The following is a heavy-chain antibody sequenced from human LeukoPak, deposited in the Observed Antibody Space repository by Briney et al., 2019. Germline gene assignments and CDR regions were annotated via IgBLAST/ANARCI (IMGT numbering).Heavy chain of an antibody. V-gene: IGHV3-53*01. D-gene: IGHD3-10*01. J-gene: IGHJ4*02. CDR1: GFIVSNNY. Sequence: GGSLRLSCAASGFIVSNNYMTWVRQPPGKGLEWVSAIYSGGTTYYADSVKGRFTISRDDSKNTVFPQINSLRAEDTALYYCARGGEDSPLWFEPKQYHFDCWGQGALVTVSS. CDR2: IYSGGTT. CDR3: ARGGEDSPLWFEPKQYHFDC.